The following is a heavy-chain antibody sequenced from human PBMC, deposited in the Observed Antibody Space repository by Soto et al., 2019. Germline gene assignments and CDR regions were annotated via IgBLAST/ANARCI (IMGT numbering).Heavy chain of an antibody. Sequence: QVQLVQSGAEVKKPGASVKVSCKASGYTFTSYGISWVRQAPGQGLEWMGWISAYNGNTNYAQKLQGRVTMTTDTTTSTAYMELRSLRSDDTAVYYCARGVSGWEPPHYYYMDVWGKGTTVTVSS. D-gene: IGHD6-19*01. CDR1: GYTFTSYG. J-gene: IGHJ6*03. V-gene: IGHV1-18*01. CDR2: ISAYNGNT. CDR3: ARGVSGWEPPHYYYMDV.